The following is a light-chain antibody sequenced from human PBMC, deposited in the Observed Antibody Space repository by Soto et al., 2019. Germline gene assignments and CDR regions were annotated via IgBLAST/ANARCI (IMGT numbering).Light chain of an antibody. CDR2: AAS. V-gene: IGKV1D-17*01. Sequence: NIQMTQSPSAMSASVGDRVTITCRARQGISNYLAWFQQKPGKVPKHLIYAASSLQSGVPSRFSGSGSGTEFTLTISSLQPEDFATYYCLQHNSYPPRITFGPGPKWISN. CDR1: QGISNY. CDR3: LQHNSYPPRIT. J-gene: IGKJ3*01.